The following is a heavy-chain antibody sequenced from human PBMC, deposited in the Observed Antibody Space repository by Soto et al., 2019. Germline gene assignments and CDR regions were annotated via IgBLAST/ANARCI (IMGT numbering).Heavy chain of an antibody. CDR2: ISSNGYTT. J-gene: IGHJ4*02. CDR3: EKDGFNGDQQAY. Sequence: GGSLSPSFPASEFTFSSYAMSGVREAPGKGLEGVAVISSNGYTTYYADPVKGRFTISRDNSKNTLLLQINGLRAEDTALYYCEKDGFNGDQQAYWGQGTLVTVSS. CDR1: EFTFSSYA. V-gene: IGHV3-23*01. D-gene: IGHD4-17*01.